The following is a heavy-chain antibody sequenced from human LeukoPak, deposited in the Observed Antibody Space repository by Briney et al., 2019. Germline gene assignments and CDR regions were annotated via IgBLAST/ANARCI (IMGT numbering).Heavy chain of an antibody. V-gene: IGHV1-2*02. CDR1: GYTFTGYY. J-gene: IGHJ5*02. Sequence: ASAKVSCKASGYTFTGYYMHWVRQAPGQGLEWMGWINPNSGGTNYAQKFQGRVTMTRDTSISTAYMELSRLRSDDTAVYYCARGGYCSSTSCYTTYNWFDPWGQGTLVTVSS. D-gene: IGHD2-2*02. CDR2: INPNSGGT. CDR3: ARGGYCSSTSCYTTYNWFDP.